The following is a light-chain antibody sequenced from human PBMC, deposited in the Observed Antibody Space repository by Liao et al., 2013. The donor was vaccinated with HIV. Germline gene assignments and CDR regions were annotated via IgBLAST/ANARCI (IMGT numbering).Light chain of an antibody. V-gene: IGLV3-16*01. J-gene: IGLJ3*02. CDR3: QAWDSNSWV. CDR2: KDS. CDR1: KLGHKY. Sequence: SYELTQPPSVSVSPGQKVSITCSGEKLGHKYTCWYQQKPGQFPVVVIFKDSERPSGIPERFSGSSSGTTVTLTISGVQAEDEADYYCQAWDSNSWVFGGGTELTVL.